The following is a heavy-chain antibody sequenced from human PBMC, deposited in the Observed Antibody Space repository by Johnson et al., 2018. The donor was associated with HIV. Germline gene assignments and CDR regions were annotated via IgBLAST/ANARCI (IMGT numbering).Heavy chain of an antibody. D-gene: IGHD6-13*01. CDR2: ISWNSGSK. Sequence: VQLVESGGGMVQPGRSLRLSCAATGFIFNDYALHWVRQAPGKGLEWVSGISWNSGSKDYADSVKGRFTISRDNSKNTLYLQMNSLRAEDTAVYYCAKVIGAAGLDAFDIWGQGTMVTVSS. CDR3: AKVIGAAGLDAFDI. CDR1: GFIFNDYA. J-gene: IGHJ3*02. V-gene: IGHV3-9*01.